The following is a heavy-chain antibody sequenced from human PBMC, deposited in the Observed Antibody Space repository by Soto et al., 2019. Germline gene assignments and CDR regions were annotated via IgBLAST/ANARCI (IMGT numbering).Heavy chain of an antibody. CDR2: INNAGTT. CDR3: ARETYYDGMDV. V-gene: IGHV3-66*01. CDR1: GFDASVNF. J-gene: IGHJ6*02. Sequence: EVQLVESGGTLVQPGGSLKLSCAASGFDASVNFMTWVRQAPGKGLEWVSAINNAGTTFYADSVKGRFTISRDDSKNTLFLQRTSLSVEDTAMYYCARETYYDGMDVWGQGTAVTVSS.